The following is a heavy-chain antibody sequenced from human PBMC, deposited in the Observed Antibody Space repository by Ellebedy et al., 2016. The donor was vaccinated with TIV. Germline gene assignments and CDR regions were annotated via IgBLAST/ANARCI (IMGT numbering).Heavy chain of an antibody. CDR3: ARIHYYYDSSGYSPYFDY. Sequence: GESLKISCAASGFTFSSYSMNWVRQAPGKGLEWVSYISSSSSTIYYADSVKGRFTISRDNAKNSLYLQMNSLRAEDTAVYYCARIHYYYDSSGYSPYFDYWGQGTLVTVSS. J-gene: IGHJ4*02. CDR1: GFTFSSYS. V-gene: IGHV3-48*04. CDR2: ISSSSSTI. D-gene: IGHD3-22*01.